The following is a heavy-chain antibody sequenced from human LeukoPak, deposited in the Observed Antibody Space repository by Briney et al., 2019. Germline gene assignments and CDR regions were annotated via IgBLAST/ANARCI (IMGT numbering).Heavy chain of an antibody. CDR2: ISYDGSNK. CDR3: AKKAGRTGGSYWIDY. J-gene: IGHJ4*02. Sequence: GGSLRLSCAASGFTFSSYGMHWVRQAPGKGLEWVAVISYDGSNKYYADSVKGRFTISRDKSKNTLYLQMNSLRAEDTAVYYCAKKAGRTGGSYWIDYWGQGTLVTVSS. CDR1: GFTFSSYG. D-gene: IGHD1-26*01. V-gene: IGHV3-30*18.